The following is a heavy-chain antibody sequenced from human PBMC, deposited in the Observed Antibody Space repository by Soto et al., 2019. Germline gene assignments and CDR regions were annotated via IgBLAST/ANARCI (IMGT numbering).Heavy chain of an antibody. J-gene: IGHJ4*02. CDR1: GGSVSSGSYY. CDR2: IYFSGST. CDR3: ARAPYRSPLDY. V-gene: IGHV4-61*01. Sequence: QVQLQESGPGLVKPSETLSLTCTVSGGSVSSGSYYWNWIRQPPGKGLEWIGYIYFSGSTNYNPSLKIRVPISLDTAKNQFSLKLSSVTAADTGVYYCARAPYRSPLDYWCQGTLVTVSS.